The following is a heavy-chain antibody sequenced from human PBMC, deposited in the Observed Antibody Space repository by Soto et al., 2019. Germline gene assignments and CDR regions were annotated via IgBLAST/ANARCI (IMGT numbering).Heavy chain of an antibody. D-gene: IGHD3-22*01. CDR3: ARDLFRYYYDSSGSPFDY. CDR2: ISSSSSYI. V-gene: IGHV3-21*01. CDR1: GFTFSSYS. J-gene: IGHJ4*02. Sequence: GGSLRLSCAASGFTFSSYSMNWVRQAPGKGLEWVSSISSSSSYIYYADSVKGRFTISRDNAKNSLYLQMNSLRAEDTAVYYCARDLFRYYYDSSGSPFDYWGQGTLVTVSS.